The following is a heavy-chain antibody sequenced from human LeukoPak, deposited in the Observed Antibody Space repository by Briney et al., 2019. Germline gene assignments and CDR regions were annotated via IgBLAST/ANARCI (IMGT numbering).Heavy chain of an antibody. CDR2: ISSSSSTI. CDR3: ARDGKKIVATMGSRWGAFDI. Sequence: GGSLRLSCAASGFTFSSYSMNWVRQAPGKGLEWVSYISSSSSTIYYADSVKGRFTISRDNAKNSLYLQMNSLRAEDTAVYYCARDGKKIVATMGSRWGAFDIWGQGTMVTVSS. V-gene: IGHV3-48*01. J-gene: IGHJ3*02. D-gene: IGHD5-12*01. CDR1: GFTFSSYS.